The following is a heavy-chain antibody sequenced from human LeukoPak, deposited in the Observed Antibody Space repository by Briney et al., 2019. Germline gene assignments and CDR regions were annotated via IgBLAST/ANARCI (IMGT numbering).Heavy chain of an antibody. CDR2: IIPIFGTA. D-gene: IGHD2-15*01. CDR1: GGTFSSYA. CDR3: ASGYCSGGSCLSYMDV. Sequence: GASVKVSCKASGGTFSSYAISWVRQAPGQGLEWMGGIIPIFGTANYAQKFQSRVTITTDESTSTAYMELSSLRSEDTAVYYCASGYCSGGSCLSYMDVWGKGTTVTVSS. V-gene: IGHV1-69*05. J-gene: IGHJ6*03.